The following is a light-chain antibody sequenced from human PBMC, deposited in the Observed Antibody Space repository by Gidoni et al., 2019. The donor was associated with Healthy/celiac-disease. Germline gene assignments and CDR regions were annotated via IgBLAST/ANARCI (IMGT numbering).Light chain of an antibody. CDR2: EVS. V-gene: IGLV2-23*02. CDR3: CSYAGSSTFDVV. J-gene: IGLJ2*01. Sequence: QSALTQPAPVSGSPGQSSTISCTGTSSDVGSYNLFSWYQQHPGKAPKLMIYEVSKRPSGVSNRFSGSKSGNTASLTISGLQAEDEADYYCCSYAGSSTFDVVFGGGTKLTVL. CDR1: SSDVGSYNL.